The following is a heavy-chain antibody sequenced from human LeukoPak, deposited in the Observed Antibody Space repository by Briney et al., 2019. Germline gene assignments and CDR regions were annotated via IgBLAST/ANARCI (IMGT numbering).Heavy chain of an antibody. D-gene: IGHD1-1*01. CDR2: INPNSGGS. CDR1: GYTFTGYY. J-gene: IGHJ4*02. Sequence: ASVKVSCKASGYTFTGYYMHWVRQAPGQGLEWMGWINPNSGGSNYAQKFQGRVTMTRDTSISTAYMELSRLRSDDTAVYYCASASNWNDCFDYWGQGTLVTVSS. CDR3: ASASNWNDCFDY. V-gene: IGHV1-2*02.